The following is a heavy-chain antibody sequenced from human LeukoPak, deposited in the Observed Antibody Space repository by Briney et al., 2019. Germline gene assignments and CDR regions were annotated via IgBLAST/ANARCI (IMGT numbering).Heavy chain of an antibody. CDR1: GGSLSSGGYY. CDR2: IYYSGST. V-gene: IGHV4-31*03. Sequence: TLSLTCTLSGGSLSSGGYYWSWIRQHPGRGLEWIGYIYYSGSTYYDPSLKSRVTITIDTSKTQKSLKLSSVTDADTAVYYGARGNILTGYCFDYWGQGSLVTVSS. D-gene: IGHD3-9*01. CDR3: ARGNILTGYCFDY. J-gene: IGHJ4*02.